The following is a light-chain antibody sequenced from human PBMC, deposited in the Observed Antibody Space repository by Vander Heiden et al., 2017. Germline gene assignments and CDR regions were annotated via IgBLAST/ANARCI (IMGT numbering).Light chain of an antibody. CDR3: QQRSNWPPGT. J-gene: IGKJ2*02. V-gene: IGKV3-11*01. CDR1: QTIYNS. CDR2: DAS. Sequence: EIVLTQSPATLSLSPGERATLSCRASQTIYNSLAWYQHKPGQAPKLLIFDASVRAAGIPVRFSARGSGTDFTLTITSLEPEDFAVYYCQQRSNWPPGTFGQGTKLEIK.